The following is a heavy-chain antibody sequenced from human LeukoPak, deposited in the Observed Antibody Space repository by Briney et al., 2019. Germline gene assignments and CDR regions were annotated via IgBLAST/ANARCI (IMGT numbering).Heavy chain of an antibody. V-gene: IGHV1-2*02. CDR2: IDPRNGVT. CDR1: GYTFSGYD. CDR3: ARDRGLYCNVFVCYPYFDY. D-gene: IGHD2/OR15-2a*01. Sequence: ASMKVSCKTSGYTFSGYDIHWLRQAPGQGLEWMGWIDPRNGVTDFAQRFQSRLSMSSDTSITTAFMELYRLTSDDSAVYFCARDRGLYCNVFVCYPYFDYWGQGTLLIVSS. J-gene: IGHJ4*02.